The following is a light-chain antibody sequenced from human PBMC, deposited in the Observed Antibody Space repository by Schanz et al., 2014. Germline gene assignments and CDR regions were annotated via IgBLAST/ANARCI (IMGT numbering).Light chain of an antibody. V-gene: IGLV2-8*01. J-gene: IGLJ2*01. Sequence: QSALTQPPSASGSPGQSVTISCTGTSSDVGGYKYVSWYQQHPGKAPKLMIYDVTKRPSGVPDRFSGSKSGNTASLTVSGLQAEDEADYYCFSYAGSNNLAFGGGTKLTVL. CDR2: DVT. CDR1: SSDVGGYKY. CDR3: FSYAGSNNLA.